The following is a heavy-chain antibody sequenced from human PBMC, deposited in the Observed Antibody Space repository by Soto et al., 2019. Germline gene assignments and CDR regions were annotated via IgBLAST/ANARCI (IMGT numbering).Heavy chain of an antibody. Sequence: SETLSLTCTVSGGSISSSSYYWGWIRQPPGKGLEWIGSIYYSGSTYYNPSLKSRVTISVDTSKNQFSLKLSSVTAADTAVCYCAREGYDILTGYHYYYYYYMDVWGKGTTVTVSS. J-gene: IGHJ6*03. CDR2: IYYSGST. V-gene: IGHV4-39*02. CDR1: GGSISSSSYY. D-gene: IGHD3-9*01. CDR3: AREGYDILTGYHYYYYYYMDV.